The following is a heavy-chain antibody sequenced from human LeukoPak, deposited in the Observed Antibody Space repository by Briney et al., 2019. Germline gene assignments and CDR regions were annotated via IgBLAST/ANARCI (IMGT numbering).Heavy chain of an antibody. D-gene: IGHD2-21*02. V-gene: IGHV3-74*01. CDR2: ISSDGSST. CDR1: GFTFSSYW. CDR3: ATSPVVTED. J-gene: IGHJ4*02. Sequence: GGSLRLSCAASGFTFSSYWMHWVRQAPGKGLVWVSRISSDGSSTTYADSVKGRFTSSRDNAKNTLYLQMNSLRAEDTAVYCATSPVVTEDWGQGTLVTVSS.